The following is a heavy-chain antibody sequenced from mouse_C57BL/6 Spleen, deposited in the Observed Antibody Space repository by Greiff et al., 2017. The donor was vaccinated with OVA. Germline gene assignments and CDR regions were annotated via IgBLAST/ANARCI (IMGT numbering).Heavy chain of an antibody. CDR1: GYTFTSYW. CDR2: IHPNSGST. D-gene: IGHD1-1*01. Sequence: QVQLQQPGAELVKPGASVKLSCKASGYTFTSYWMHWVKQRPGQGLEWIGMIHPNSGSTKYNEKFKSKATMTVDKSSSTAYMQLSSLTSEDSAVYYCARSGPVVAPDYAMDYWGQGTSVTVSS. J-gene: IGHJ4*01. V-gene: IGHV1-64*01. CDR3: ARSGPVVAPDYAMDY.